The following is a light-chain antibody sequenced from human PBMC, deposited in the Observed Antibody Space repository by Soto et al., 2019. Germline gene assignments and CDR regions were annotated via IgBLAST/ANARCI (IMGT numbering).Light chain of an antibody. CDR1: QDITNS. CDR2: DAS. Sequence: DIHMTQSPSSLSASVGDRVTISCQASQDITNSLNWYQQRPGKAPKLLIFDASNFETGVPSRFSGSGSGTHFTLTITSLQPEDIATYYCQQYYDLPHTFGPGTKVDI. V-gene: IGKV1-33*01. J-gene: IGKJ3*01. CDR3: QQYYDLPHT.